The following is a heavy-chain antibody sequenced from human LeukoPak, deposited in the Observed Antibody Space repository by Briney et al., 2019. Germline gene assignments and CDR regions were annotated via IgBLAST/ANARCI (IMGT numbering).Heavy chain of an antibody. CDR2: IKPDGSDK. V-gene: IGHV3-7*04. D-gene: IGHD1-26*01. CDR1: GFTFSTYW. CDR3: ARFAEPPQYFDY. J-gene: IGHJ4*02. Sequence: PGRSLRLSCSASGFTFSTYWMTWVRQAPGKGLEWVANIKPDGSDKYYVDSVKGRFTISRDNAKNSLYLQMNSLRAEDTGVYYCARFAEPPQYFDYWGQGTLVTVSS.